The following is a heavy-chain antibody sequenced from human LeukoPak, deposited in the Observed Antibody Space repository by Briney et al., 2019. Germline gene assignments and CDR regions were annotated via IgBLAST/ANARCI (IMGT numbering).Heavy chain of an antibody. CDR2: INTETGNP. J-gene: IGHJ4*02. CDR1: GYTFISYA. V-gene: IGHV7-4-1*02. Sequence: ASVKVSCKASGYTFISYAMNWVRQAPGQRLEWMGWINTETGNPTYAQGFTGQFVFSVDTSVNTAYLQISSLRTEDTAMYYCARGGYYGGSGTYGFFDYWGQGSLVTVSS. CDR3: ARGGYYGGSGTYGFFDY. D-gene: IGHD3-10*01.